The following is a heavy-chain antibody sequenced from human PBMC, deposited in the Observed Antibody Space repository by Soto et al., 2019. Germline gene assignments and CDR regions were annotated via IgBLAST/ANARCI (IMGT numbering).Heavy chain of an antibody. Sequence: SVKVSCKTSGYTFTNHFIHWVRQAPGQSPEWIGWIDIDNGNTNYAQKFQDRVTITRDMSTSTAYMELSSLRSEDTAVYYCAAGYGSNGQKSSFDYWGQGTLVTVSS. CDR1: GYTFTNHF. J-gene: IGHJ4*02. CDR3: AAGYGSNGQKSSFDY. V-gene: IGHV1-58*02. CDR2: IDIDNGNT. D-gene: IGHD5-18*01.